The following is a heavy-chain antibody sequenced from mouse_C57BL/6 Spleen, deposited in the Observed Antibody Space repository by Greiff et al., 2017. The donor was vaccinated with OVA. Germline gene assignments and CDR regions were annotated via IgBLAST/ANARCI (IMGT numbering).Heavy chain of an antibody. V-gene: IGHV1-15*01. J-gene: IGHJ2*01. Sequence: QVQLQQSGAELVRPGASVTLSCQASGYTFTDYEMHWVKPTPVHGLEWIGAIDPETGGTAYNQKFKGKAILTADKSSSTAYMELRSLTSEDSAVYYGTRGKSIYYDYDEDYWGKGTTLTVSS. CDR2: IDPETGGT. D-gene: IGHD2-4*01. CDR3: TRGKSIYYDYDEDY. CDR1: GYTFTDYE.